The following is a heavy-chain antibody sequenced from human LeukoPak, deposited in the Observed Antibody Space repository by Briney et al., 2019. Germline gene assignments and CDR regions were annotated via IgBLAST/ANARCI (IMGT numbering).Heavy chain of an antibody. Sequence: PSETLSLTCTVSGGSISSYYWSWIRQPPGKGLEWIGYIYYSGSTNYNPSLKSRVTISVDTSKNQFSLKLSSVTAADTAVYYCARSGSGGSCDPWGQGTLVTVSS. CDR1: GGSISSYY. D-gene: IGHD2-15*01. V-gene: IGHV4-59*01. CDR2: IYYSGST. CDR3: ARSGSGGSCDP. J-gene: IGHJ5*02.